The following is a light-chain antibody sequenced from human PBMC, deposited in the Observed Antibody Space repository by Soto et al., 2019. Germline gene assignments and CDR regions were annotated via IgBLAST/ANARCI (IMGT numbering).Light chain of an antibody. Sequence: QSVLTQSPSASASLGASVKLTCTLSSGHSNYAIAWHQQQPEKGPRYLMKINTDGSHIKGGGIPERFSGSSSGAERYLIISSLQSEDEAEYYCQTWGTGSNWVFGGGTQLTVL. CDR3: QTWGTGSNWV. J-gene: IGLJ3*02. CDR2: INTDGSH. CDR1: SGHSNYA. V-gene: IGLV4-69*01.